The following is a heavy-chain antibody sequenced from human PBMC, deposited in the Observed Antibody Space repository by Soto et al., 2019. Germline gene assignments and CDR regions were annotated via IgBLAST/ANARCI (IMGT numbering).Heavy chain of an antibody. CDR3: ARDVTRNYYDSSGYYYFDY. D-gene: IGHD3-22*01. Sequence: ASVKVSCKASGYTFTNYGVSWVRQAPGQGLEWMGWISGYNGNTNYAQNLQGRVSMTTDTSASTAYMELRSLRSDDTAVYYCARDVTRNYYDSSGYYYFDYWGQGTLVTVSS. CDR2: ISGYNGNT. CDR1: GYTFTNYG. J-gene: IGHJ4*02. V-gene: IGHV1-18*04.